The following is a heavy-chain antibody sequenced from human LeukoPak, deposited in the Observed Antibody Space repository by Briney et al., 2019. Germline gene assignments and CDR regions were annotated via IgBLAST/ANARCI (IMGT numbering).Heavy chain of an antibody. D-gene: IGHD3-16*01. CDR1: GFDFSSNW. V-gene: IGHV3-74*01. Sequence: GGSLRLSCAASGFDFSSNWMHWVRHAPGQGLVWVSRIKGDGISTNYADSVKGRFTISRDIAKNTLYLQMNSLRAEDTAVYYCGVGGGSRGFDYWGQGTLVTVSS. CDR3: GVGGGSRGFDY. J-gene: IGHJ4*02. CDR2: IKGDGIST.